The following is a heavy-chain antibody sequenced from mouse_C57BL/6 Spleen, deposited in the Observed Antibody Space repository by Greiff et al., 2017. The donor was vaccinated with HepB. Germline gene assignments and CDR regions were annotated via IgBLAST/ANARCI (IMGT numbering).Heavy chain of an antibody. J-gene: IGHJ1*03. CDR1: GFTFSDYY. D-gene: IGHD2-2*01. V-gene: IGHV5-12*01. CDR2: ISNGGGST. Sequence: EVKLVESGGGLVQPGGSLKLSCAASGFTFSDYYMYWVRQTPEKRLEWVAYISNGGGSTYYPDTVKGRFTISRDNAKNTLYLQMSRLKSEDTAMYYCARSPDGYDGYFDVWGTGTTVTVSS. CDR3: ARSPDGYDGYFDV.